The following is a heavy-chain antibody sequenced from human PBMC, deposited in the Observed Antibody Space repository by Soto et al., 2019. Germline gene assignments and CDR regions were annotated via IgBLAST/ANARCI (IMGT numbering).Heavy chain of an antibody. Sequence: ASVKVSCKASGYTFTSYDINWVRQATGQGLEWMGWMNPNSGNTGYAQKFQGRVTMTRNTSISTAYMELSSLRSEDTAVYYCARGWKTVVVGATGYWFDPWGQGTLVTVSS. CDR3: ARGWKTVVVGATGYWFDP. CDR1: GYTFTSYD. J-gene: IGHJ5*02. D-gene: IGHD2-15*01. CDR2: MNPNSGNT. V-gene: IGHV1-8*01.